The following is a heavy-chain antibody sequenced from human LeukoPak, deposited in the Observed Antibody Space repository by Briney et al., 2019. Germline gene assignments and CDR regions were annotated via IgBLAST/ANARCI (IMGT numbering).Heavy chain of an antibody. CDR3: ARAPYDFWSGSLDY. CDR2: ISYDGSNK. J-gene: IGHJ4*02. D-gene: IGHD3-3*01. CDR1: GFTFSSYA. Sequence: GGSLRLSCSASGFTFSSYAMHWVRQAPGRGLEWVAVISYDGSNKYYADSVKGRFTISRDNSKNTLYLQMNSLRAEDTAVYYCARAPYDFWSGSLDYWGQGTLVTVSS. V-gene: IGHV3-30-3*01.